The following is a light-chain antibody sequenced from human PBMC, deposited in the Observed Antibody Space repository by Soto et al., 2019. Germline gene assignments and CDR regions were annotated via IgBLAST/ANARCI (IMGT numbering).Light chain of an antibody. CDR3: QQYGSSRAIT. J-gene: IGKJ5*01. CDR1: QTVGSNF. V-gene: IGKV3-20*01. Sequence: EIVLTQSPGALSLSPGERAILSCRASQTVGSNFLAWYQQRPGQAPRLLIYDASSRATGIPDRFSGSGSGTDFTLTISRLEPEDVAGYYCQQYGSSRAITFGQGTRLEIK. CDR2: DAS.